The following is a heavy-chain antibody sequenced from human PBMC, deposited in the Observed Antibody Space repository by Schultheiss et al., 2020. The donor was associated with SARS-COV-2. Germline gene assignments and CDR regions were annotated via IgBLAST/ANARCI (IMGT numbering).Heavy chain of an antibody. J-gene: IGHJ6*02. CDR1: GYTFTSYY. Sequence: ASVKVSCKASGYTFTSYYMHWVRQAPGQGLEWMGIINPSGGSTSYAQKFQGRVTITADESTSTAYMELSSLRSEDTAVYYCARVEGSSSGYYYYGMDVWGQGTTVTVSS. V-gene: IGHV1-46*01. CDR3: ARVEGSSSGYYYYGMDV. CDR2: INPSGGST. D-gene: IGHD6-6*01.